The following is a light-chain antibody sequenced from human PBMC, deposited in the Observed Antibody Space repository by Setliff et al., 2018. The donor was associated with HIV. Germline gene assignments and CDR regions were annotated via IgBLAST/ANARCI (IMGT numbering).Light chain of an antibody. Sequence: ISCTGSSSDIGRYNSVSWYQQHPDKAPKLIIFDVTARPSGVPDRFSGSKSAITASLTISGLQSDDEADYFCSSFAGKDNLIFGSGTKVTVL. CDR2: DVT. V-gene: IGLV2-11*03. J-gene: IGLJ1*01. CDR3: SSFAGKDNLI. CDR1: SSDIGRYNS.